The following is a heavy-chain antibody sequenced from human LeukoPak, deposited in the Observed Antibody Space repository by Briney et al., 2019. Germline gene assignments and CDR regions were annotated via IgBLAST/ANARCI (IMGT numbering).Heavy chain of an antibody. J-gene: IGHJ4*02. CDR1: GFTFSSYG. D-gene: IGHD6-19*01. CDR3: AILGGPLSSGWPAPFDY. CDR2: ISGSGGST. V-gene: IGHV3-23*01. Sequence: GGSLRLSCAASGFTFSSYGMSCVRQAPGKGLEWVSAISGSGGSTYYADSVKGRFTISRDNSKNTLYLQMNSLRAEDTAVYYCAILGGPLSSGWPAPFDYWGQGTLVTVSS.